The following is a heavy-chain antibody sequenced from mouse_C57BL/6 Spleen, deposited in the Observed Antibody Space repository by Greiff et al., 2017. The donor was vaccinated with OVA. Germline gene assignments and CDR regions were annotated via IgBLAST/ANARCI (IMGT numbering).Heavy chain of an antibody. CDR3: ARRRDYDYDGAWFAY. Sequence: VKLMESGAELVKPGASVKMSCKASGYTFTTYPIEWMKQNHGKSLEWIGNFHPYNDDTKYNEKFKGKATLTVEKSSSTVYLELSRLTSDDSAVYYCARRRDYDYDGAWFAYWGQGTLVTVSA. V-gene: IGHV1-47*01. CDR2: FHPYNDDT. D-gene: IGHD2-4*01. J-gene: IGHJ3*01. CDR1: GYTFTTYP.